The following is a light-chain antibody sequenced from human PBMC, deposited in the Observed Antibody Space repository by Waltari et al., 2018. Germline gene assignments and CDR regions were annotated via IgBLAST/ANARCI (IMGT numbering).Light chain of an antibody. Sequence: IQLTQSPSSLSASVGDRVTITCRASQDISSALAWYQQRPGKAPNLLIYAASTLQTGVPSRFSGSGSGTDFTLTISSLQPEDFATYYCQQLNVYPPITFGQGTRLDIK. CDR3: QQLNVYPPIT. J-gene: IGKJ5*01. V-gene: IGKV1-9*01. CDR1: QDISSA. CDR2: AAS.